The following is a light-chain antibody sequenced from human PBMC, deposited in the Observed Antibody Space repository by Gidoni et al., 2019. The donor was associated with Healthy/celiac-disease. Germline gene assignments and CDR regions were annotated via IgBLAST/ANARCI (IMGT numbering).Light chain of an antibody. CDR1: QSISSW. CDR2: KAS. V-gene: IGKV1-5*03. CDR3: QQYNSYPIT. Sequence: DIQITQSPATLSASVGDRVTITCRASQSISSWLAWYQQKPGKAPKLLLYKASSLESGVPSRFSGSGAGTEFTLTISSLQPDDFATYYCQQYNSYPITFGQGTRLEIK. J-gene: IGKJ5*01.